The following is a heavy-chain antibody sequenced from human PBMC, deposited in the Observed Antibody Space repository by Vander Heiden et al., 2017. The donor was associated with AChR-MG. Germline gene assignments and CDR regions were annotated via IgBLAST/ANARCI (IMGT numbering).Heavy chain of an antibody. Sequence: QVQLVASGGGVVHPGRSLRLSCPASGFTFRYYALPWVRQAPGKGLEWVAIIWSDGATKSYADSMEGRFTISRDNSKNTLYLQVNTLTAEDAAVYYCARDLLDFSSIYDFYGLDVWGQGTTVTVSS. CDR3: ARDLLDFSSIYDFYGLDV. V-gene: IGHV3-33*01. J-gene: IGHJ6*02. CDR1: GFTFRYYA. CDR2: IWSDGATK. D-gene: IGHD3-3*01.